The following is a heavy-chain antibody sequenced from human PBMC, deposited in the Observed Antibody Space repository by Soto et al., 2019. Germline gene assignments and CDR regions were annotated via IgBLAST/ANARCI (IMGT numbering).Heavy chain of an antibody. J-gene: IGHJ4*02. CDR3: ARGQEVGAHFFDS. V-gene: IGHV3-13*01. Sequence: SCEASRFPFSCFDMHWVRQPTGKGLDWVSTIGTAGDTYYAVSVKGRFTISRDNAKNSLSLQMNSLRAGDTAVYFCARGQEVGAHFFDSWGQGTQVTVSS. CDR2: IGTAGDT. CDR1: RFPFSCFD. D-gene: IGHD2-15*01.